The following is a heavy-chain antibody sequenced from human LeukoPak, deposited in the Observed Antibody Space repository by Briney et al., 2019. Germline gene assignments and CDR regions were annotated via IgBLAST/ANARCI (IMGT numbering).Heavy chain of an antibody. Sequence: PGGSLRLSCAASGFTFINAWMAWVRQAPGKGLEWVGRIKAKAHGGTIEYAAPVKGRFTISRDDSKNTLYLQMNSLKTEDTVVYYCTTDGVGVEGATYDNWGQGTLVSVSS. CDR2: IKAKAHGGTI. CDR1: GFTFINAW. D-gene: IGHD1-26*01. V-gene: IGHV3-15*01. J-gene: IGHJ4*02. CDR3: TTDGVGVEGATYDN.